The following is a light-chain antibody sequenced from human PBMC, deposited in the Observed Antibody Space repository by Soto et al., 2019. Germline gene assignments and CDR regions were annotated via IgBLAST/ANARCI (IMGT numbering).Light chain of an antibody. V-gene: IGKV1-5*03. CDR3: QHYNSYSEA. CDR2: KAS. J-gene: IGKJ1*01. CDR1: QTISSW. Sequence: DIQITQSPSTLSGSVGDRGTIPCRASQTISSWLAWYQQKPGKAPKILIYKASTLKSGVPSRFRGSGSGTEFTLTISSLQPDDFQTYYCQHYNSYSEAFGQGTKVDIK.